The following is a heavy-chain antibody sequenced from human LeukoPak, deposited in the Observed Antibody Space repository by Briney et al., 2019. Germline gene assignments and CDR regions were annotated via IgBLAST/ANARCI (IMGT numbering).Heavy chain of an antibody. CDR3: AKVDSSGYYAIPFFDY. V-gene: IGHV3-23*01. Sequence: GGSLRLSCAASGFTFRSYAMNWVRQGPGKGLEWVSSIGVSGDNTYYADSVKGRFTISRDNSKNTVDLQIYSLRAEDTAAYYCAKVDSSGYYAIPFFDYWGQGILVIVSS. CDR2: IGVSGDNT. D-gene: IGHD3-22*01. J-gene: IGHJ4*02. CDR1: GFTFRSYA.